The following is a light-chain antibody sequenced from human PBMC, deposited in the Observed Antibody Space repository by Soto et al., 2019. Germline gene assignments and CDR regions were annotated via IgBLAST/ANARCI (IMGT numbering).Light chain of an antibody. J-gene: IGKJ5*01. CDR3: QHYNNWPIT. V-gene: IGKV3-15*01. CDR1: QSVASH. Sequence: EIVMAQSPASPSLSPGESVTLSCRASQSVASHLAWYQQKPGQAPRLLIYGTSTRATGVPARFSGSGSGTDFTLTISSLQAADFAVYHCQHYNNWPITFGQGTRLEIK. CDR2: GTS.